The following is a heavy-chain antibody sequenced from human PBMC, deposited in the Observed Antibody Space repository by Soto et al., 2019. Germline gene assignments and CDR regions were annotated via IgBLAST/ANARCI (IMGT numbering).Heavy chain of an antibody. CDR3: ARAYSSSWYTDAFDI. CDR2: ISSSSSYI. CDR1: GFTFSSYS. D-gene: IGHD6-13*01. V-gene: IGHV3-21*01. J-gene: IGHJ3*02. Sequence: GESLKISCAASGFTFSSYSMNWVRQAPGKGLEWVSSISSSSSYIYYADSVKGRFTISRDNAKNSLYLQMNSLRAEDTAVYYCARAYSSSWYTDAFDIWGQGTMVTVSS.